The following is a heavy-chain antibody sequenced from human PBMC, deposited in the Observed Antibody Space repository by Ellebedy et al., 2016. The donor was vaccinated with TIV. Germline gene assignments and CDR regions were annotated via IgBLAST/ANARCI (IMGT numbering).Heavy chain of an antibody. Sequence: AASVQVSCKASGYTFTSYAMHWVRQASGQRLQWMGWINAGNGNTKYSQKFQGRVTITRDTSASTAYMELSSLRSEDTAVYYCARRPFDETYYYYGMDVWGQGTTVTVSS. CDR3: ARRPFDETYYYYGMDV. CDR2: INAGNGNT. J-gene: IGHJ6*02. CDR1: GYTFTSYA. D-gene: IGHD3-9*01. V-gene: IGHV1-3*01.